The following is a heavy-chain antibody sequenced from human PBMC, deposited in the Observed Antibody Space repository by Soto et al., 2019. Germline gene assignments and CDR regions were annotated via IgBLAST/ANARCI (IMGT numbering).Heavy chain of an antibody. CDR3: ARAGAVNWFDP. Sequence: QVQLQESGPGLVKPSQTLSLTCTVSDGSISSGGYYWSWIRQHPGKGLEWIGYIYYSGRTYHNPSLKSRITRSVDTSKNQFSLKLSSVTAADTAAYYCARAGAVNWFDPWGQGTLVTVSS. CDR1: DGSISSGGYY. J-gene: IGHJ5*02. V-gene: IGHV4-31*03. CDR2: IYYSGRT.